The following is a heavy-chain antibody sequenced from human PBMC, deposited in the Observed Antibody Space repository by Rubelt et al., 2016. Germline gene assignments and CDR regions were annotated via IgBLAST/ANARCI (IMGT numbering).Heavy chain of an antibody. J-gene: IGHJ1*01. V-gene: IGHV3-33*01. Sequence: VAHLWFDGSNEDYAESVKGRFTISRDNSKNTVSLQMNSLRAEDTAVYYCALNSYDFWSGYFAAEYFQHWGQGTLVTVSS. D-gene: IGHD3-3*01. CDR3: ALNSYDFWSGYFAAEYFQH. CDR2: LWFDGSNE.